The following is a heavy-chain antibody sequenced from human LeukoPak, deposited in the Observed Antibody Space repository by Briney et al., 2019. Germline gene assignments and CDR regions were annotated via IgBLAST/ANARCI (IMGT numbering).Heavy chain of an antibody. V-gene: IGHV4-34*01. CDR2: INHSGST. Sequence: SETLSLTCAVYGGSFSGYYWSWIRQPPGKGLEWIGEINHSGSTNYNPSLKSRVTISVDTSKNQFSLKLSSVTAADTAVYYCARGGPYYDFWSGYSPQPNWFDPWGQGTLVTVSS. J-gene: IGHJ5*02. D-gene: IGHD3-3*01. CDR3: ARGGPYYDFWSGYSPQPNWFDP. CDR1: GGSFSGYY.